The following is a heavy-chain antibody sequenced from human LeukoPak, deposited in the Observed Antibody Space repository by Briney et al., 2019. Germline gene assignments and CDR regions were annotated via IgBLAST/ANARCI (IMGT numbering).Heavy chain of an antibody. CDR3: SRAGGGDDSSGHHYGAFDI. CDR2: IIPIFGIA. CDR1: GGTFSSYA. Sequence: ASVKVSCKASGGTFSSYAISWVRQAPGQGLEWMGRIIPIFGIANYAQKFQGRVTITADKSTSTAYMELSSLRSEATAVYYFSRAGGGDDSSGHHYGAFDIWGQGTMVTVSS. J-gene: IGHJ3*02. V-gene: IGHV1-69*04. D-gene: IGHD3-22*01.